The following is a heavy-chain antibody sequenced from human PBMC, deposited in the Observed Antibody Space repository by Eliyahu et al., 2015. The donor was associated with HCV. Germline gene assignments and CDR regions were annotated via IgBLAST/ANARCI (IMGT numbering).Heavy chain of an antibody. CDR3: ARGRAPGYCSSTSCPYGMDV. D-gene: IGHD2-2*01. CDR2: IAPLFRTP. Sequence: QVQLVQSGAEVKXPGSSVRVSCKXSGVXLSMSSXSXVRQAPGQGLEWMGGIAPLFRTPNYAQKFQGRVTITADESTNTAYMELSSLRSEDTAVYYCARGRAPGYCSSTSCPYGMDVWGQGTTVTVSS. V-gene: IGHV1-69*01. J-gene: IGHJ6*02. CDR1: GVXLSMSS.